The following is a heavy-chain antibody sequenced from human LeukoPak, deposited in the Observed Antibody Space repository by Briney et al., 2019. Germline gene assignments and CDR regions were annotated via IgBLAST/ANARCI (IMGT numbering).Heavy chain of an antibody. D-gene: IGHD6-19*01. CDR1: GFNFGSDA. CDR3: ARDPPGSGWSLNS. V-gene: IGHV3-33*01. J-gene: IGHJ4*02. Sequence: GGSLRLSCTASGFNFGSDAMHWVRQAPGKGLEWVAFLWNDGTNDHYADSVKGRFTISRDNSKNTVWLQMNSLRVEDTAVYYCARDPPGSGWSLNSWGQGTLVTVSS. CDR2: LWNDGTND.